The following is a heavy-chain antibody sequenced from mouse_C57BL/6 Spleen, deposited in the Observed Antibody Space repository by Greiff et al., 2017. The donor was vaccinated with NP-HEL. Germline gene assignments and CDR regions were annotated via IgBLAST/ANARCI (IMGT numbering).Heavy chain of an antibody. D-gene: IGHD2-5*01. CDR1: GFTFSSYT. CDR3: ARGRPSYSNYVGYFDV. CDR2: ISGGGGNT. Sequence: EVLLVESGGGLVKPGGSLKLSCAASGFTFSSYTMSWVRQTPEKRLEWVATISGGGGNTYYPDSVKGRFTISRDNAKNTLYLQMSSLRSEDTALYYCARGRPSYSNYVGYFDVWGTGTTVTVSS. V-gene: IGHV5-9*01. J-gene: IGHJ1*03.